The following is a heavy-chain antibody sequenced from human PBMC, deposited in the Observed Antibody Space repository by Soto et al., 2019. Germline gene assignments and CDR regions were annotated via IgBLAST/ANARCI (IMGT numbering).Heavy chain of an antibody. D-gene: IGHD3-10*01. CDR2: ISGSGGST. CDR3: AKDGGVVRGVIITALDY. CDR1: GFTFSSYA. Sequence: SVGSMRLSCAASGFTFSSYAMSWVRQAPGKGLEWVSAISGSGGSTYYADSVKGRFTISRDNSKNTLYLQMNSLRAEDTAVYYCAKDGGVVRGVIITALDYWGQGTLVTVSS. J-gene: IGHJ4*02. V-gene: IGHV3-23*01.